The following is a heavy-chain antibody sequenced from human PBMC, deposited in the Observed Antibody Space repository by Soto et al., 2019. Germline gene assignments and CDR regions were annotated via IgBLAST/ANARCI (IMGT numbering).Heavy chain of an antibody. CDR2: INPKTAAT. CDR1: GYTFSDYF. CDR3: ARIKWGLDYYSGMDV. J-gene: IGHJ6*02. D-gene: IGHD1-26*01. V-gene: IGHV1-2*02. Sequence: QVQLVQSGAKVKKSGASVKVSCKASGYTFSDYFIQWLRQAPGQGLEWVAWINPKTAATNYAKKFQDRVTLTSDTSFSTAYLELTRLRPDDTAVYYCARIKWGLDYYSGMDVWGQGTAVTVSS.